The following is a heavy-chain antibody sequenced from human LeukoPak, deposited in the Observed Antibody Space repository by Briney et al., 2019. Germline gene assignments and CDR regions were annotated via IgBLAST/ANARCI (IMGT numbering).Heavy chain of an antibody. CDR3: AKDGLQFSEWLPPLGY. CDR2: ISGNAGST. Sequence: PGGSLRLSCAASGFTLSSYAMSWVRQAPGKGLEWVSLISGNAGSTYYADSGKGRFTISRDITKNTLYLQMNSLRAEDTAVYYCAKDGLQFSEWLPPLGYWGQGTLVTVSS. CDR1: GFTLSSYA. V-gene: IGHV3-23*01. J-gene: IGHJ4*02. D-gene: IGHD3-3*01.